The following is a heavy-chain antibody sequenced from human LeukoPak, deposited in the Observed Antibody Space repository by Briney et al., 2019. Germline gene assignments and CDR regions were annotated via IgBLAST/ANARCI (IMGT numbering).Heavy chain of an antibody. D-gene: IGHD3-9*01. Sequence: GASVKVSCKASGYTFTGYYMHWVRQAPGQGLEWVGWINSNSGGTNYAQKFQGRVTMTRDTSISTAYMELSRLRSDDTAVYYCARSPHILTGENFDYWGQGTLVTVSS. CDR3: ARSPHILTGENFDY. J-gene: IGHJ4*02. V-gene: IGHV1-2*02. CDR1: GYTFTGYY. CDR2: INSNSGGT.